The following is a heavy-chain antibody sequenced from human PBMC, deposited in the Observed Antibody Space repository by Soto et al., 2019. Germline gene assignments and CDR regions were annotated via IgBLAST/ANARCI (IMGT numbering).Heavy chain of an antibody. CDR2: LSGSAGIT. V-gene: IGHV3-23*01. J-gene: IGHJ3*01. Sequence: GGSLRLSCTASGFTFSSHGMNWVRQAPGKGLEWVSFLSGSAGITFYADSVKGRFTISRDNSKNTLYLQMNSLRAEDTAVYYCAKDRGIEGSSVRAFDVWGQGTMVTVS. D-gene: IGHD1-26*01. CDR1: GFTFSSHG. CDR3: AKDRGIEGSSVRAFDV.